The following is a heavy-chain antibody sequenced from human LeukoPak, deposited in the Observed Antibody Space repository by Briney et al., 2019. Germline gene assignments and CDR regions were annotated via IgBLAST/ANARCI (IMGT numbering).Heavy chain of an antibody. J-gene: IGHJ3*01. CDR2: IYTTHFT. Sequence: PGGSLRLSCAASGFTFNTYAMSWVRQAPGKGLERVSPIYTTHFTYHADSVKGRFTVSRDDSKNTLYLQMNSLRTEDTALYYCAKDYLKGNGIYDAFDVWGQGTMVTVSS. D-gene: IGHD1-26*01. V-gene: IGHV3-23*01. CDR1: GFTFNTYA. CDR3: AKDYLKGNGIYDAFDV.